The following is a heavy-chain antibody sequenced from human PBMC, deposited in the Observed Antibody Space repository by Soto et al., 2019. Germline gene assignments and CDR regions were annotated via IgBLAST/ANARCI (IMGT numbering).Heavy chain of an antibody. J-gene: IGHJ4*02. CDR2: IYYSGST. V-gene: IGHV4-31*03. CDR3: ARDKITGLFDY. CDR1: GGSLSSGAYY. Sequence: SETLSLTCTVSGGSLSSGAYYWSWIRQHPGKGLEWIGYIYYSGSTYYNPSLKSRVTISVDTSKNQFSLRLTSVTAADTAVYYCARDKITGLFDYWGQGTLVTVSS. D-gene: IGHD2-8*02.